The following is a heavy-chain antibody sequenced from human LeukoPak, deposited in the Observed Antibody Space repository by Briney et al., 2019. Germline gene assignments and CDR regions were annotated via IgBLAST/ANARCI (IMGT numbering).Heavy chain of an antibody. CDR2: MNPNSGNT. V-gene: IGHV1-8*01. D-gene: IGHD3-22*01. CDR1: GYTFTNYD. CDR3: ARYLNDSSGYYWVYFDY. Sequence: GASVKVSCKASGYTFTNYDIHWVRQATGQGLEWMGWMNPNSGNTGYAQKLQGRVTMTTDTSTSTAYMELRSLRSDDTAVYYCARYLNDSSGYYWVYFDYWGQGTLVTVSS. J-gene: IGHJ4*02.